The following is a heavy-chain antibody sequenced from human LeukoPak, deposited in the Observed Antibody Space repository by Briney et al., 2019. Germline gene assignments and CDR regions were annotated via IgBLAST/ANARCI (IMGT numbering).Heavy chain of an antibody. CDR1: GGSISTYY. V-gene: IGHV4-59*08. D-gene: IGHD6-13*01. CDR2: IYVTGN. CDR3: ARHIGGGIEDMDV. J-gene: IGHJ6*03. Sequence: LSETLSFTCTVSGGSISTYYWSWVRQSPGKGLEWIGYIYVTGNRYNPYLQSRVTISVDTSRNQFFLKMSSVTAADTAVYYCARHIGGGIEDMDVWGKGTKVTVSS.